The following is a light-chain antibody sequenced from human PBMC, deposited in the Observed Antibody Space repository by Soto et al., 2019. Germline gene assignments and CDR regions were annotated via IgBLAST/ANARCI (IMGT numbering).Light chain of an antibody. CDR1: SGHSSYA. V-gene: IGLV4-69*01. Sequence: QPVLTQSPSASTSLGASVKLTCTLSSGHSSYAIAWHQQQPEKGPRYLMKVNSDGSHTKGDGIPDRFSGSSSGAERYLIISSLQSEDEADYSCQTWGTGINYVFGTGTK. CDR2: VNSDGSH. CDR3: QTWGTGINYV. J-gene: IGLJ1*01.